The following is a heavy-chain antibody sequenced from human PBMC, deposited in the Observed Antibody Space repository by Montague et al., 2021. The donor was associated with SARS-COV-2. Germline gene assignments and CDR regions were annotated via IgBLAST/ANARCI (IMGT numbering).Heavy chain of an antibody. CDR2: VHYTGST. V-gene: IGHV4-59*01. D-gene: IGHD1-1*01. J-gene: IGHJ4*02. CDR1: VGSFSGYY. CDR3: ARAQNTCFIANCVNYFEV. Sequence: SETLSLTCAVYVGSFSGYYWSWIRQPPGKGLEWIGYVHYTGSTKYNPSLKTRVTLSLDTPKNQFSLKLSSVTAADTAVYYCARAQNTCFIANCVNYFEVWGLGALVTVSS.